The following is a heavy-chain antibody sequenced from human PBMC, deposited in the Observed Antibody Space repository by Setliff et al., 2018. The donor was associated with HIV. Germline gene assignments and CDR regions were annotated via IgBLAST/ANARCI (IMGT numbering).Heavy chain of an antibody. CDR1: GGSISSYY. D-gene: IGHD6-13*01. J-gene: IGHJ2*01. Sequence: SETLSLTCTVSGGSISSYYWGWIRQPPGKGLEWIGYIYYSGSTYYNPSLKSRLTISVDTPKNQFSLKLSSVTATDTAVYYCARLGAAAAGNRYFDLWGRGTLVTVSS. CDR3: ARLGAAAAGNRYFDL. CDR2: IYYSGST. V-gene: IGHV4-59*04.